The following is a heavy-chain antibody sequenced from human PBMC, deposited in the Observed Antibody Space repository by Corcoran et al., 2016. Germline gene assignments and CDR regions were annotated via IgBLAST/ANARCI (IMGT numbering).Heavy chain of an antibody. CDR2: IYPGDSDN. J-gene: IGHJ4*02. D-gene: IGHD3-3*01. Sequence: EVQLVQSGAEVKQHGESLKISCKGSGYSFTSYWIGWVRQMPGKGLEWMGIIYPGDSDNRYSPSFQGLVTISADKSITTAYLQWRSLRASDTAMCYCARQVMSCGVGIICYIDYWGQGTLVTGSS. CDR1: GYSFTSYW. CDR3: ARQVMSCGVGIICYIDY. V-gene: IGHV5-51*01.